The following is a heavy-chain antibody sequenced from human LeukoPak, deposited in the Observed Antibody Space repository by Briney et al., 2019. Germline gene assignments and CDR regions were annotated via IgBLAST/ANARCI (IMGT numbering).Heavy chain of an antibody. V-gene: IGHV1-46*01. Sequence: ASVKVSCKASGYTFTSYYMHWVRQAPGQGLEWMGIINPSGGSTSYAQKFQGRVTMTRDMSTSTVYMELSSLRSGDTAVYYCARGGTYYDSSGHFDYWGQGTLVTVSS. D-gene: IGHD3-22*01. J-gene: IGHJ4*02. CDR3: ARGGTYYDSSGHFDY. CDR1: GYTFTSYY. CDR2: INPSGGST.